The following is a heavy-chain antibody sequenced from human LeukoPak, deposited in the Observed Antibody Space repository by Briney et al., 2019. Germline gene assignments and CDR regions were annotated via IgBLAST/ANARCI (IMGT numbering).Heavy chain of an antibody. D-gene: IGHD5-12*01. CDR1: GFTFGSYA. CDR2: ISDSGAM. V-gene: IGHV3-48*01. Sequence: GGSLRLSCAASGFTFGSYAMSWVRQAPGKGLEWVSYISDSGAMYYADSVRGRFTISRENAQNSLFLQMNSLRAEDTAVYYCARDGGYRGYDADCWGQGTLVTVSS. J-gene: IGHJ4*02. CDR3: ARDGGYRGYDADC.